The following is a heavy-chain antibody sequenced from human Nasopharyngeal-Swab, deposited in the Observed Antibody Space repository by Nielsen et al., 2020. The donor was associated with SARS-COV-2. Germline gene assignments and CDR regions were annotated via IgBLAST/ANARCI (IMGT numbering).Heavy chain of an antibody. V-gene: IGHV3-23*01. J-gene: IGHJ6*02. Sequence: GESLKISCAASGFSFSAYAMSWVRQAPGKGLQWVSTISDDDGPTYYGDAVKGRFTISTDNFKNTLFLQMNSLRAEDTAVYYCARDGLDYDFWSAYFMDVWGQGTTVTVSS. CDR2: ISDDDGPT. CDR3: ARDGLDYDFWSAYFMDV. CDR1: GFSFSAYA. D-gene: IGHD3-3*01.